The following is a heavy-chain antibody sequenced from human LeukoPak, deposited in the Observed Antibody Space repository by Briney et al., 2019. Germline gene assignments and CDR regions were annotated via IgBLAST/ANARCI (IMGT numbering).Heavy chain of an antibody. D-gene: IGHD2-15*01. J-gene: IGHJ4*02. CDR2: ISGSGGST. CDR1: GFTFSSYA. V-gene: IGHV3-23*01. Sequence: GGSLRLSCAASGFTFSSYAMSWVRQAPGKGLEWVSAISGSGGSTYYADSVKGRFTISRDNSKNTLYLQMNSLRAEDTAVYYCAKGERTNSIVVVVAAIGLLDYWVQGTLVTVSS. CDR3: AKGERTNSIVVVVAAIGLLDY.